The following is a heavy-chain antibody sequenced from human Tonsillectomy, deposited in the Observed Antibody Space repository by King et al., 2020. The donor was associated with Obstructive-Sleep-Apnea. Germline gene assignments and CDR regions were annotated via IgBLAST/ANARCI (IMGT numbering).Heavy chain of an antibody. CDR1: GFTFNSYW. CDR3: ARGYSSTWPNWYFAL. J-gene: IGHJ2*01. D-gene: IGHD6-13*01. Sequence: VQLVESGGGLVQPGGSLRLSCAASGFTFNSYWMNWVRQAPGKGLEWVANINQDGSRIYYVDSVKGRFTISRDNAKNSLYRQMNSLRAEDTAVYYCARGYSSTWPNWYFALWGRGTLVTVSS. V-gene: IGHV3-7*03. CDR2: INQDGSRI.